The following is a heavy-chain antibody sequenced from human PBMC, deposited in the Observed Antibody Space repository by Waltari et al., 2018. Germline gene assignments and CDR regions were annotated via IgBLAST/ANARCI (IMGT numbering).Heavy chain of an antibody. CDR2: IYTSGST. J-gene: IGHJ3*02. D-gene: IGHD3-22*01. CDR3: ARDRLRDSSGYYLDAFDI. Sequence: QVQLQESGQGLVKPSETLSLTCTVSGGSISSYYWSWIRQPAGKGLEWIGRIYTSGSTNYNPSLKSRVTMSVDTSKNQFSLKLSSVTAADTAVYYCARDRLRDSSGYYLDAFDIWGQGTMVTVSS. V-gene: IGHV4-4*07. CDR1: GGSISSYY.